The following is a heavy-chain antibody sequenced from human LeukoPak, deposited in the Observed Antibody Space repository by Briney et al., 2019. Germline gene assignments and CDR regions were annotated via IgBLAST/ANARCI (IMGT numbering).Heavy chain of an antibody. CDR2: IYYSGST. V-gene: IGHV4-59*01. D-gene: IGHD3-22*01. Sequence: SETLSLTCTASGGSISSYYWSWIRQPPGKGLEWIGYIYYSGSTNYNPSLKSRVTISVDTSKNQFSLKLTSVTAADTAVYYCARAGSSAYLIDYWGRGTLVTVSS. CDR3: ARAGSSAYLIDY. J-gene: IGHJ4*02. CDR1: GGSISSYY.